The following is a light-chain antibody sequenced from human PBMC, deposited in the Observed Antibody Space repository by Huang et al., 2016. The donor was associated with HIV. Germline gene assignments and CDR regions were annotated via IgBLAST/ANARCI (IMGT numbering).Light chain of an antibody. Sequence: DIQLTQSPSAMSASVGDRVSITCRASQDISNYLAWFQQKPGGAPKRLIYAASSLQSGVQSRFSGSRSGTKFTLTISSLQPEDFATYYCLQHHGYPRTFGQGTNV. J-gene: IGKJ1*01. CDR3: LQHHGYPRT. CDR2: AAS. CDR1: QDISNY. V-gene: IGKV1-17*03.